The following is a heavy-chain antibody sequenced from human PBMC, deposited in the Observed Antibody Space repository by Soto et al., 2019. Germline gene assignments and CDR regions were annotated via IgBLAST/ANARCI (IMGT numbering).Heavy chain of an antibody. V-gene: IGHV1-2*02. CDR1: GYTFTGHY. D-gene: IGHD4-4*01. CDR3: ARDSAFDYSNYVSVWFDP. J-gene: IGHJ5*02. CDR2: INPNSVGT. Sequence: ASVKVSCKASGYTFTGHYMHWVRQAPGQGLEWMGWINPNSVGTNYAQKFQGRVTMTRDASISTAYMELSRLRSDDTAVYYCARDSAFDYSNYVSVWFDPWGQGTLVTVSS.